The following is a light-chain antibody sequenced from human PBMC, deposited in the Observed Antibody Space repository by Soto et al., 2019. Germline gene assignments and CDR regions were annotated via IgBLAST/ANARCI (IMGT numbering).Light chain of an antibody. V-gene: IGLV1-51*02. CDR1: SSNLGNNY. CDR2: ENN. J-gene: IGLJ1*01. CDR3: GTWDNSLGAPYV. Sequence: QSVLTQPPSVSAAPGQKVTISCSGSSSNLGNNYVSWYQQLPGTAPKLLIFENNKRPSGIPDRFSGSKSGTSATLGITGLQTGDEADYYCGTWDNSLGAPYVFGTGTKVTVL.